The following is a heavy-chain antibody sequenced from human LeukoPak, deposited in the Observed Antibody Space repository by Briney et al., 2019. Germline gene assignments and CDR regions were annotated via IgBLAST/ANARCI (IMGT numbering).Heavy chain of an antibody. CDR2: IRYDGSNK. J-gene: IGHJ4*02. CDR1: GFTFSSYG. D-gene: IGHD3-16*02. CDR3: AKDLSDYVWGSYRYTLGY. Sequence: GGSLRLSCAASGFTFSSYGMHWVRQAPGKGLEWVAFIRYDGSNKYYADSVKGRFTISRDNSKTTLYLQMNSLRAEDTAVYYCAKDLSDYVWGSYRYTLGYWGQGTLVTVSS. V-gene: IGHV3-30*02.